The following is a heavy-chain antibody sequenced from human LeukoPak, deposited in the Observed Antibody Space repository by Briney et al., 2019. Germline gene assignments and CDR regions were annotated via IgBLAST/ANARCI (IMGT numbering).Heavy chain of an antibody. J-gene: IGHJ4*02. D-gene: IGHD5-18*01. V-gene: IGHV3-30*03. CDR1: GFTFTNFA. CDR2: ISDDGNNK. Sequence: PGGSLRLSCAASGFTFTNFAMHWVRQAPGKGLEWVTVISDDGNNKYFADSVKGRFTISRDNAKNSLYLQMNSLRAEDTAVYYCARDLESDTAMDEGCFDYWGQGTLVTVSS. CDR3: ARDLESDTAMDEGCFDY.